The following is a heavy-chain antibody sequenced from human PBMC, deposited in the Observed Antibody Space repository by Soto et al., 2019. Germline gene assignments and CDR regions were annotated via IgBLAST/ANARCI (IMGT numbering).Heavy chain of an antibody. D-gene: IGHD5-12*01. J-gene: IGHJ4*02. Sequence: SETLSLTCAVYGGSFSSYYWRWIRQPPGKGLEWIGEINHSGSTNYNPSLKSRVTISVDTSKNQFSLKLSSVTAADTAVYYCAAGYGSYYFDYWGQGTLVTVSS. CDR1: GGSFSSYY. CDR3: AAGYGSYYFDY. CDR2: INHSGST. V-gene: IGHV4-34*01.